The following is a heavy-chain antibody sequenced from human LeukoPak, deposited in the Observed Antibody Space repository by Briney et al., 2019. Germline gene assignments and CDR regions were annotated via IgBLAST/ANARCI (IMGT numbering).Heavy chain of an antibody. CDR1: DYSISSGYY. D-gene: IGHD2-15*01. J-gene: IGHJ4*02. CDR3: ARDTRTAQGFDY. V-gene: IGHV4-38-2*02. CDR2: IFQSGHT. Sequence: MASETLSLTCTVSDYSISSGYYWGWIRQPPGKGLEWTGSIFQSGHTYYSPSLKSRVTISVDTSNNRFSLSLSAVTAADTAIYYCARDTRTAQGFDYWGQGILVTVSS.